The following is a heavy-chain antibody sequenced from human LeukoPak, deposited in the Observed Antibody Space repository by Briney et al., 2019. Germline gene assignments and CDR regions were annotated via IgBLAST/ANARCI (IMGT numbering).Heavy chain of an antibody. CDR1: GYRFTSHW. D-gene: IGHD2-21*02. V-gene: IGHV5-51*01. Sequence: GESLKISCKGSGYRFTSHWIGWVRQMPGKGLEWMGIISPGDSDARYSPSFQGQVTISADKSINTAYLQWSSLKASDTAMYCCARQAYCGGDCSANFDYWGQGTLVTVS. CDR2: ISPGDSDA. J-gene: IGHJ4*02. CDR3: ARQAYCGGDCSANFDY.